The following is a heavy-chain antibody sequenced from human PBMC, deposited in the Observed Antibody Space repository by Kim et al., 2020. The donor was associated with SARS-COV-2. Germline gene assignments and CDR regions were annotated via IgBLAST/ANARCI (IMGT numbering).Heavy chain of an antibody. CDR3: ARGCDILTCHPLKGLDY. J-gene: IGHJ4*02. Sequence: FQGRVTMTRDTSTSTVYMELSSLRSEDTAVYYCARGCDILTCHPLKGLDYWGQGTLVTVSS. V-gene: IGHV1-46*01. D-gene: IGHD3-9*01.